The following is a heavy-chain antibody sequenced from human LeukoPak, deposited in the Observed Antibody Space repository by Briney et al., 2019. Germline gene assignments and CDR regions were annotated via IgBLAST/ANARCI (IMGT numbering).Heavy chain of an antibody. CDR1: EFSFSTYD. J-gene: IGHJ4*02. CDR2: ISTTGGYT. D-gene: IGHD5-24*01. V-gene: IGHV3-23*01. CDR3: AKKPATIKFPFDI. Sequence: GGSLRLSCVGSEFSFSTYDMGWVRQTPGKGPEWVSAISTTGGYTEDADSVKGRFTISRDNSQNTLFLQMHSLRAEDTAVYYCAKKPATIKFPFDIWGQGTLVTVSP.